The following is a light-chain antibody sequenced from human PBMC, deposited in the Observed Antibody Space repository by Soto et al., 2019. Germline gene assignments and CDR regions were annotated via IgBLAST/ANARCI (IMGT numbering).Light chain of an antibody. CDR3: QQYCSSPYT. J-gene: IGKJ2*01. Sequence: EIVLTQSPGTLSLSPGERATLSCRASQSGSNNYLAWYQQKPGQSPRLLIYGASNRATGIPDRFNGSGSGTDFTLTISSLDPEDFAVYFCQQYCSSPYTFGQGTKLEIK. V-gene: IGKV3-20*01. CDR1: QSGSNNY. CDR2: GAS.